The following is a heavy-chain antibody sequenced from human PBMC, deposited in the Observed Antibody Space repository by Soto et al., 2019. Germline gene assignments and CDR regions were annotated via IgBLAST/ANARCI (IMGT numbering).Heavy chain of an antibody. D-gene: IGHD2-8*01. Sequence: GGSLRLSCAASGFTFSSYSMNWVRQAPGKGLEWVSYISGSSSMIYYADSVKGRFAISRDNAKNSLYLQMNSLRAEDTAVYYCARDLNPRQEMLYALLGYWGQGTLVTVSS. J-gene: IGHJ4*02. CDR2: ISGSSSMI. V-gene: IGHV3-48*01. CDR1: GFTFSSYS. CDR3: ARDLNPRQEMLYALLGY.